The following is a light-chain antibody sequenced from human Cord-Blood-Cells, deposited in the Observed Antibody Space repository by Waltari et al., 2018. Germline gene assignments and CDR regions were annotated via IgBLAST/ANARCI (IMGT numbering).Light chain of an antibody. J-gene: IGKJ2*01. V-gene: IGKV4-1*01. CDR3: QQYYSTPYT. CDR1: QSVLYSSNNKNY. CDR2: WAS. Sequence: DIVMTQSPDFLAVSLGDRGNTICNSRQSVLYSSNNKNYLAWYQQKPGQPPKLLIYWASTRESGVPDRFSGSGSGTDFTLTISSLQAEDVAVYYCQQYYSTPYTFGQGTKLEIK.